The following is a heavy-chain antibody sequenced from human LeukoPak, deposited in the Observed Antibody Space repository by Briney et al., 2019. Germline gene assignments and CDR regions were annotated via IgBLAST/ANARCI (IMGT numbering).Heavy chain of an antibody. CDR2: IFHSGTT. CDR1: GDSITNYY. Sequence: PSETLSLTCTVSGDSITNYYWNWIRQFPGKGLEWIAYIFHSGTTNYNPSLKSRVTISVDTSKNQFSLKLASVTAADTAVYYCASTRIPASEVDCWGQGTLVTVSS. V-gene: IGHV4-59*01. D-gene: IGHD6-13*01. J-gene: IGHJ4*02. CDR3: ASTRIPASEVDC.